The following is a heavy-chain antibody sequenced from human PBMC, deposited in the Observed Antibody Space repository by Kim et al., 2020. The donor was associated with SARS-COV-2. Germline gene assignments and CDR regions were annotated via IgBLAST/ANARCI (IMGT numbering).Heavy chain of an antibody. V-gene: IGHV5-10-1*01. D-gene: IGHD1-20*01. Sequence: GESLKISCTASGYSFTNYWISWVRQMPGKGLEWMGKIEPTDSDTNYSPSFQGHVTISTDKSISTAYLQWSNLKASDTAMYYCARHSKGIYNWNDQYYFDSWGQGTLVTVSS. J-gene: IGHJ4*02. CDR1: GYSFTNYW. CDR2: IEPTDSDT. CDR3: ARHSKGIYNWNDQYYFDS.